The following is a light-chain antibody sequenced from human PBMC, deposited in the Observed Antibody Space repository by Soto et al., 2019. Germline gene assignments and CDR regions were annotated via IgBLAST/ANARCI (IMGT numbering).Light chain of an antibody. V-gene: IGKV1-5*03. CDR1: RNIDSW. CDR3: QEFHSSSRT. Sequence: DIRMTQSPSTLSASLGDRVTISCRASRNIDSWLAWYQQRPGGIPQLLIYSASNLQNGVPSRFSGSGSGTDFTLTINGLQRDDFATYYCQEFHSSSRTFGQGTRVDMK. J-gene: IGKJ1*01. CDR2: SAS.